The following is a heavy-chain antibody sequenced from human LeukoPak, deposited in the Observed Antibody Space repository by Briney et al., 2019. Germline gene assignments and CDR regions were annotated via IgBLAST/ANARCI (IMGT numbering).Heavy chain of an antibody. Sequence: ASVKVSCKASGYTFTGYYMHWVRQAPGQGLEWIGWINPNSGGTNYAQKFQGRVTMTRDTSTSTAYMELSRLRSDDTAVYYCASYSSGWYNGLDYFDYWGQGTLVTVSS. D-gene: IGHD6-19*01. CDR2: INPNSGGT. CDR3: ASYSSGWYNGLDYFDY. CDR1: GYTFTGYY. V-gene: IGHV1-2*02. J-gene: IGHJ4*02.